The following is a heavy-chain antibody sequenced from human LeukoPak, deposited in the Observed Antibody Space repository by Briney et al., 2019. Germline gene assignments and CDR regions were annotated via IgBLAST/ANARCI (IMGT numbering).Heavy chain of an antibody. D-gene: IGHD4-17*01. CDR3: ARGGATVTDY. J-gene: IGHJ4*02. CDR2: IYYGGTT. Sequence: SETLSLTCTVSGGSISDDGYYWSWIRQLPGKGLEWIGHIYYGGTTEYNPSLGSRIPISVATSKTQFSLKLNSVTAADTAVYYCARGGATVTDYWGQGNLVTVSS. CDR1: GGSISDDGYY. V-gene: IGHV4-31*03.